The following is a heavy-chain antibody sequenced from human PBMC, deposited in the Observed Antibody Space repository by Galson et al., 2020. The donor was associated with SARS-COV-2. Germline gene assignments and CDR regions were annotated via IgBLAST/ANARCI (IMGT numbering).Heavy chain of an antibody. D-gene: IGHD2-2*01. J-gene: IGHJ4*02. V-gene: IGHV4-39*07. CDR3: ARAAYQPAVNFDS. CDR1: GGSISSSNHY. Sequence: SETLSLTCTVSGGSISSSNHYWVWIRQPPGKGLEWIGSIHYTGDTYDNPSLKSRVTISIDTSKKQFSLKLASVTAADTAVYYCARAAYQPAVNFDSWGQGTLVFVSS. CDR2: IHYTGDT.